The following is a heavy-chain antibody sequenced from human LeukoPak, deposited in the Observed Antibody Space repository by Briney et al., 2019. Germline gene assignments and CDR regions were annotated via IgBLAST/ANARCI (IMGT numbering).Heavy chain of an antibody. CDR3: ARDPNYYVTGSYSWFDP. J-gene: IGHJ5*02. V-gene: IGHV3-7*01. D-gene: IGHD3-10*01. CDR1: GFTFSSYW. Sequence: GGSLRLSCAASGFTFSSYWMSWVRQAPGKGLKWVANVKQGGSDKYYVDSVKGRFTISRDNAENSLYLQMNSLRAEDTAVYYCARDPNYYVTGSYSWFDPWGQGTLVTVSS. CDR2: VKQGGSDK.